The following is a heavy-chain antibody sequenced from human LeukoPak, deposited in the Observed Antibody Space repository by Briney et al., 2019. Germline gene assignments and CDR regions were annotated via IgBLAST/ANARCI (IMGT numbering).Heavy chain of an antibody. Sequence: PGGSLRLSCAASGFTFSSYGMHWVRQAPGKGLEWVAVIWYDGSNKYYAHSVKGRFTISRDNSKNTLYLQMNSLRAEDTAVYYCARAVVTAIPYNWFDPWGQGTLVTVSS. J-gene: IGHJ5*02. V-gene: IGHV3-33*01. CDR1: GFTFSSYG. CDR2: IWYDGSNK. D-gene: IGHD2-21*02. CDR3: ARAVVTAIPYNWFDP.